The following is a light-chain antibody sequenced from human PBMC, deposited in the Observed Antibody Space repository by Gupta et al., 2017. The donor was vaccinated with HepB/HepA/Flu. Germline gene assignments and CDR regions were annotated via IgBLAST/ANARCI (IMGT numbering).Light chain of an antibody. V-gene: IGKV2D-29*01. Sequence: EIVLTQTPLSLSVTPGQTASISCKSSQSLLHSNEKTYLYWYLQHPGQPPQLLYHELCNRFSGVPSRFSGSGSETDSTLKISRVEAEDVGVYYCMQNMYLPLTFGQGTKMEIK. CDR1: QSLLHSNEKTY. CDR3: MQNMYLPLT. J-gene: IGKJ1*01. CDR2: ELC.